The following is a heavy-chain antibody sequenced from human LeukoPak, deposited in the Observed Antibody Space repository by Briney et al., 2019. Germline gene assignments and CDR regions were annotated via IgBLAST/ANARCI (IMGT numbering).Heavy chain of an antibody. Sequence: SETLSLTCTVSGRSISSYYWSWIRQPPGKGLEWIGYIYYSVSTTYNTSLKTRFTISVGTSKNKFSFKLSSVTAADTAVYYCARCGYSYGYDEDFDYWGQGTLVPVSS. CDR3: ARCGYSYGYDEDFDY. V-gene: IGHV4-59*01. CDR2: IYYSVST. J-gene: IGHJ4*02. D-gene: IGHD5-18*01. CDR1: GRSISSYY.